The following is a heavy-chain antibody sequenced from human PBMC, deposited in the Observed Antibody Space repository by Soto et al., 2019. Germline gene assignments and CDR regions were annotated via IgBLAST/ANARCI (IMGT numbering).Heavy chain of an antibody. Sequence: GESLKISCKGSGYSFAGYWIGWVRQMPGKGLEWMEIIYPADSDTRYSPSFQGQVTISADKSISTAYLQWTSLKASDTAMYYCARPRVSTSQFDYWGRGTLVTVSS. D-gene: IGHD2-8*01. CDR3: ARPRVSTSQFDY. V-gene: IGHV5-51*01. CDR2: IYPADSDT. CDR1: GYSFAGYW. J-gene: IGHJ4*02.